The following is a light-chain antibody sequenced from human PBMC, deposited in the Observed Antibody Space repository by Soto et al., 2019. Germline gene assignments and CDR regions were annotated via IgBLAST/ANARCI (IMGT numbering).Light chain of an antibody. CDR3: QQLNSYPFT. Sequence: DIQLTQSPSFLSASVGDRVTITCRASQGISSYLAWYQQKPGKAPKLLIYAASTLQSGVPSRFSGSGSGTECAVTISSLKPEDFATYYCQQLNSYPFTFGPGTKVDIK. CDR2: AAS. CDR1: QGISSY. J-gene: IGKJ3*01. V-gene: IGKV1-9*01.